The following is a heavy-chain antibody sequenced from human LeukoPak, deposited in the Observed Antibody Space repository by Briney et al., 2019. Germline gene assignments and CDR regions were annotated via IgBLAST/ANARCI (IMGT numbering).Heavy chain of an antibody. CDR2: ISGSASST. Sequence: GGSLRLSCAASGFTFSNYAMSWVRQAPGKGLEWVSAISGSASSTYHADSVKGRFTISRDNAKNSLYLQMNSLRAEDTAVYYCARDRDFWSGDNDYWGQGTLVTVSS. D-gene: IGHD3-3*01. CDR3: ARDRDFWSGDNDY. J-gene: IGHJ4*02. V-gene: IGHV3-23*01. CDR1: GFTFSNYA.